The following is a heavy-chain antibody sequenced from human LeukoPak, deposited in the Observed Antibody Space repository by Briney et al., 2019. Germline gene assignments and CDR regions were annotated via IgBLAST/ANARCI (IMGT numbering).Heavy chain of an antibody. J-gene: IGHJ3*02. D-gene: IGHD3-10*01. V-gene: IGHV3-23*01. CDR1: GFTFSSYA. Sequence: PGGSLRLSCAASGFTFSSYAMSWVRQAPGKGLEWVSAISGSGGSTYSADSVKGRFTTSRDNAKNSLYLQMNSLRAEDTAVYYCARVGYGSPPDRRGLAFDIWGQGTMVTVSS. CDR2: ISGSGGST. CDR3: ARVGYGSPPDRRGLAFDI.